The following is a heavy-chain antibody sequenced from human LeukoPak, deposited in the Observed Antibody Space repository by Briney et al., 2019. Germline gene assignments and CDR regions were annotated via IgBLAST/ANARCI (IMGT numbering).Heavy chain of an antibody. CDR1: GFTFSNYG. CDR3: AKDLGYDCVWGEGNFYDY. V-gene: IGHV3-23*01. CDR2: ISGSGRRT. J-gene: IGHJ4*02. Sequence: GGSLRLSCAASGFTFSNYGMSWVRQAPGKGLEWVSVISGSGRRTQYADSVKGRFTISRDNSKNTLYLQMNSLRAEDTAVYCCAKDLGYDCVWGEGNFYDYWGQGTLVTVSS. D-gene: IGHD3-16*01.